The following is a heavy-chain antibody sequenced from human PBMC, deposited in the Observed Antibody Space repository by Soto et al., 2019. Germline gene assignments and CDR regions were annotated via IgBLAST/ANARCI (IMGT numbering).Heavy chain of an antibody. J-gene: IGHJ4*02. CDR3: GRCTSTSCHLGSDY. D-gene: IGHD2-2*01. V-gene: IGHV3-30-3*01. CDR1: GFTFSNYA. Sequence: QVQLVESGRGVVQPGRSLRLSCPASGFTFSNYAMNWVRQAPGKGLEWVALISYDGSNKYYADSVKGRFTISRDSAKNTLYLQMNSLRAADTAVYYCGRCTSTSCHLGSDYWGQGTLVTVSS. CDR2: ISYDGSNK.